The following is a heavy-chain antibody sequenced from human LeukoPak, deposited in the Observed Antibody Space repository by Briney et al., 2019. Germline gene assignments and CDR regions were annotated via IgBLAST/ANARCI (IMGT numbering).Heavy chain of an antibody. Sequence: SSETLSLTCTVSGGSISSYYWSWIRQPPGKGLEWIGYIYSSETTNYKPSLKSRVTISADTSKNQISLKLTSVTAADTAIYYCARRNDFHIWGQGTMVTVSS. CDR2: IYSSETT. J-gene: IGHJ3*02. CDR1: GGSISSYY. V-gene: IGHV4-4*08. CDR3: ARRNDFHI.